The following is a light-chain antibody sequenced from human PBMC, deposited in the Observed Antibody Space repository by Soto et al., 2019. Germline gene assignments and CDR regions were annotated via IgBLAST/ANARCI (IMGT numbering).Light chain of an antibody. CDR1: SSNIGAGYD. J-gene: IGLJ2*01. Sequence: QAVVTQPPSVSGAPGQRVTISCTGGSSNIGAGYDVHWYQQLPGTAPKLLIYGNINRPSGVPDRFSGSKSDTSASLAITGLQAEDEADYYCQSYDSSLGGSVFGGGTKLTVL. CDR3: QSYDSSLGGSV. CDR2: GNI. V-gene: IGLV1-40*01.